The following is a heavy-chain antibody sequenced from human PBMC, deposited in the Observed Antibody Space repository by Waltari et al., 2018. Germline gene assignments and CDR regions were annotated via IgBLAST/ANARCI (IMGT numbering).Heavy chain of an antibody. CDR2: ITPIFGTA. D-gene: IGHD2-15*01. J-gene: IGHJ6*01. CDR1: GGTFSSYA. V-gene: IGHV1-69*01. Sequence: QVQLVQSGAEVKKPGSSVKVSCKASGGTFSSYAISWVRQAPGQGLEWMGVITPIFGTANYAQKVQGRVTITADESTSTAYMELSRLRSDDTAVYYCARSIVVVVAGSYYYGMDVWGQGTTVTVSS. CDR3: ARSIVVVVAGSYYYGMDV.